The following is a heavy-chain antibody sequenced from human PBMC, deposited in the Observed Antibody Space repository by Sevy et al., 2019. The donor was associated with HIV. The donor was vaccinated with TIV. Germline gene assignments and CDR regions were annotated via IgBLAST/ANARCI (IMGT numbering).Heavy chain of an antibody. CDR1: GGSVSSGSYY. J-gene: IGHJ4*02. V-gene: IGHV4-61*01. Sequence: SETLSLTCTVSGGSVSSGSYYWSWIRQPPGKGLEWIGYIYQSGSTKYNPSLKSRVTLSVDTSKNQFSLKLSSVTAADTAVYYCARVYSSSWTGYYFDYWGQGTLVTVSS. CDR3: ARVYSSSWTGYYFDY. CDR2: IYQSGST. D-gene: IGHD6-13*01.